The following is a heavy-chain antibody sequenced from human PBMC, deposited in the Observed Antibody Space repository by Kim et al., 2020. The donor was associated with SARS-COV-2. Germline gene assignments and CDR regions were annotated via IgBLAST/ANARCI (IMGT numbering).Heavy chain of an antibody. V-gene: IGHV4-30-2*01. Sequence: YYNPSLQCLITISVDRSKTPFSLKVSSVIAADTAVYYCARVAAGDCYFDLWGRGTLVTVSS. J-gene: IGHJ2*01. CDR3: ARVAAGDCYFDL.